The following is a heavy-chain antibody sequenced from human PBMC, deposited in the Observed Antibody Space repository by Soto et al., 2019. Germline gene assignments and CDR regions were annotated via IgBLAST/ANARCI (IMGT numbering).Heavy chain of an antibody. Sequence: QVQLVQSGAEVKKPGSSVKVSCKASGGTFSSYAISWVRQAPGQGLEWMGGSIPIFGTANYAQKFQGRVKITADESTSTAYMELSSLRSEETAVYYCARESRYCSSGSCYFLPGIDYWGQGTLVTVSS. V-gene: IGHV1-69*12. D-gene: IGHD2-15*01. J-gene: IGHJ4*02. CDR2: SIPIFGTA. CDR1: GGTFSSYA. CDR3: ARESRYCSSGSCYFLPGIDY.